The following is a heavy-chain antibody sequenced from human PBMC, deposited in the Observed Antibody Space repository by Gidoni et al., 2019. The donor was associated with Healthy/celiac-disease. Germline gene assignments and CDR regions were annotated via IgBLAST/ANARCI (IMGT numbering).Heavy chain of an antibody. CDR3: AKGGAAPNYYYYYMDV. J-gene: IGHJ6*03. V-gene: IGHV1-69*01. CDR2: IIPIFGTA. Sequence: QVQLVQSGAEVKKPGSSVKVSCKAAGGTFSSYAISWVRQAPGQGLEWMGGIIPIFGTANYAQKFQGRVTITADESTSTAYMGLSSLRSEDTAVYYCAKGGAAPNYYYYYMDVWGKGTTVTVSS. D-gene: IGHD1-26*01. CDR1: GGTFSSYA.